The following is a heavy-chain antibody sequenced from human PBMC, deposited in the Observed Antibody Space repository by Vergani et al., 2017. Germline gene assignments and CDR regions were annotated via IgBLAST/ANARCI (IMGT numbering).Heavy chain of an antibody. J-gene: IGHJ6*02. CDR2: IIPVLGKT. Sequence: QVQLVQSGAEVKKPGSSVKVSCKASGATFRSNTISWVRQVPGQGLEWMGRIIPVLGKTKYAQDFQGRLTNTADTSTSTANMELTSLRYQDTAVYYCARDTRWYGGDPEDYYYGMDVWGQGTTVTVSS. CDR1: GATFRSNT. CDR3: ARDTRWYGGDPEDYYYGMDV. D-gene: IGHD2-21*02. V-gene: IGHV1-69*08.